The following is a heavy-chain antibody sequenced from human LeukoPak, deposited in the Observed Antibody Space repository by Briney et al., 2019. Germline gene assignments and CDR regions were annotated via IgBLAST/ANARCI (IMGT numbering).Heavy chain of an antibody. CDR3: ARSSSAYYYEFDY. CDR2: IYIGGST. Sequence: GGSLRLSRAASGFTVSSNYMSWVRQAPGKGLEWVSVIYIGGSTSYVDSVKGRFTISRDNSKNTVYLQMNSLRAEDTAVYYCARSSSAYYYEFDYWGQGTPVTVSS. J-gene: IGHJ4*02. V-gene: IGHV3-53*01. CDR1: GFTVSSNY. D-gene: IGHD3-22*01.